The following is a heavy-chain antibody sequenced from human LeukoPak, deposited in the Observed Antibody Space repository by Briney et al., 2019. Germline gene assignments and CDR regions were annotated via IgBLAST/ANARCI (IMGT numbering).Heavy chain of an antibody. J-gene: IGHJ6*04. Sequence: LSLTCTVSGGSISSSSYYWGWIRQPPGKGLEWVSYISSSGSTIYYADSVKGRFTTSRDNAKNSLYLQMDSLRAEDTAVYYCAELGITMIGGVWGKGTTVTISS. CDR3: AELGITMIGGV. D-gene: IGHD3-10*02. CDR2: ISSSGSTI. CDR1: GGSISSSSYY. V-gene: IGHV3-11*04.